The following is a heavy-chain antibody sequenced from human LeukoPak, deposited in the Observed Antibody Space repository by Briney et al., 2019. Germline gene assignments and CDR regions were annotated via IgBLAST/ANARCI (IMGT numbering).Heavy chain of an antibody. V-gene: IGHV1-69*02. J-gene: IGHJ5*02. D-gene: IGHD3-22*01. CDR3: VRSGXXXDWFDP. Sequence: VSCXAPGGTFTXXXXXWVXXXXXXXLXXMGRIIPILDQVNYAPKFQDRVRFTADKPTTTADMELSSLKFEDTAVYYCVRSGXXXDWFDPWGQGTLVXVSS. CDR2: IIPILDQV. CDR1: GGTFTXXX.